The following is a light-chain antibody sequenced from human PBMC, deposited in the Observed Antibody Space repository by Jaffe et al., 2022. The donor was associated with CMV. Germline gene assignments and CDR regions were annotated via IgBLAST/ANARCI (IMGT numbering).Light chain of an antibody. CDR1: QSISRY. CDR2: ASS. CDR3: QQSYTTPFT. Sequence: DIQMTQSPSSLSASVGDRVTISCRASQSISRYLNWYQQKPGKAPKLLIFASSSLQGGVPSRFSGSVSATDFTLTISSLQSEDFATYYCQQSYTTPFTFGGGTKVEIK. V-gene: IGKV1-39*01. J-gene: IGKJ4*01.